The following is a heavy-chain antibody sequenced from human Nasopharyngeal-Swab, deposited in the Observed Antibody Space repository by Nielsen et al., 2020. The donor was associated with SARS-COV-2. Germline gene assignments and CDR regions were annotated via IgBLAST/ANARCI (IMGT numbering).Heavy chain of an antibody. CDR1: GFTFRSYA. CDR3: ARGEFFGSSFDP. CDR2: ISFDGSNK. D-gene: IGHD3-10*01. J-gene: IGHJ5*01. Sequence: GESLKISCAASGFTFRSYAMYWVRQAPGKGLEWVSNISFDGSNKYYADSVKGRLTISRDNSGDTLYLQMNSLRGEDTAVYYCARGEFFGSSFDPWGQGALVTVSS. V-gene: IGHV3-30*04.